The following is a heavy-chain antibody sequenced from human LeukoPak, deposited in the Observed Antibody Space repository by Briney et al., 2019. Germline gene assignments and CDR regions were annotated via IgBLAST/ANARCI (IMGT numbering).Heavy chain of an antibody. Sequence: SETLSLTCTVSGGSISSYYWSWIRQPPGKGLEWIGYIYYSGSTNYNPSLKSRVTISVDTSKNQFSLKLSFVTAADTAVYYCATAENSSGWFGYWGQGTLATVSS. CDR2: IYYSGST. CDR3: ATAENSSGWFGY. D-gene: IGHD6-19*01. J-gene: IGHJ4*02. V-gene: IGHV4-59*08. CDR1: GGSISSYY.